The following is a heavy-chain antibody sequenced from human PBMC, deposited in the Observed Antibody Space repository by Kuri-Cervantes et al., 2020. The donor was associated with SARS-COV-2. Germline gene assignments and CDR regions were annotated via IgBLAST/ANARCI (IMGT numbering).Heavy chain of an antibody. V-gene: IGHV3-30*02. CDR1: GFTFSSYG. J-gene: IGHJ5*02. CDR2: IRYDGSNK. D-gene: IGHD3-3*01. Sequence: GESLKISCAASGFTFSSYGMHWVRQAPGKGLEWVAFIRYDGSNKYYADSVKGRFTISRDNSKNTLYLQMNSLRAEDTAVYYCAASDYDFWSRGHNWFDPWGQGTLVTVSS. CDR3: AASDYDFWSRGHNWFDP.